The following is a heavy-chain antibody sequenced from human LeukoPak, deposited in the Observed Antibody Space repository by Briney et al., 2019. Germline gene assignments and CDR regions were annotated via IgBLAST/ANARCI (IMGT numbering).Heavy chain of an antibody. V-gene: IGHV4-39*01. CDR2: IYYSGST. CDR3: ASLNPPYYYYGMDV. Sequence: KASETLSLTCTVSGGSISSSSYYWGWIRQPPGKGLEWIGSIYYSGSTYYNPSLKSRVTISVDTSKNQFSLKLSSVTAADTAVYYCASLNPPYYYYGMDVRGQGTTVTVSS. CDR1: GGSISSSSYY. J-gene: IGHJ6*02.